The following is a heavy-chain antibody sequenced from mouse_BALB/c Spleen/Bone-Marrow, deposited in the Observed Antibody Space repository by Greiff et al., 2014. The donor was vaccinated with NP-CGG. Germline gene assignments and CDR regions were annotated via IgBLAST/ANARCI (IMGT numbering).Heavy chain of an antibody. D-gene: IGHD1-1*02. CDR1: GYTFTSYW. Sequence: VQLQQSGAELVKPGASVKLSCKASGYTFTSYWMHWVKQRPGQGLEWIGEINPSNGRTNYNEKFKSKATLTVDKSSSTAYMQLSSLTSEDSAVYYCARYGFSYFDYWGQGTTLTVSS. CDR2: INPSNGRT. CDR3: ARYGFSYFDY. V-gene: IGHV1S81*02. J-gene: IGHJ2*01.